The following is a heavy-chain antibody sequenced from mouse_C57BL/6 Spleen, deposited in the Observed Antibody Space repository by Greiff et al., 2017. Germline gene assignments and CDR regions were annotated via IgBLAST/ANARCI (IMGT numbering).Heavy chain of an antibody. Sequence: QVQLQQPGAELVKPGASVKMSCKASGYTFTSYWMQWVKQRPGQGLEWIGEIDPSDSYTNYNQKFKGKATLTVDTPSGTAYMQLSSLTSEDSSVYYCASSTMGLRTFAYWGQGTTLTVSS. V-gene: IGHV1-50*01. CDR3: ASSTMGLRTFAY. CDR2: IDPSDSYT. CDR1: GYTFTSYW. D-gene: IGHD2-1*01. J-gene: IGHJ2*01.